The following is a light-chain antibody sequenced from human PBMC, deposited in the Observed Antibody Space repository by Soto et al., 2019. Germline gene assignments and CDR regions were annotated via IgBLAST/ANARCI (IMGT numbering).Light chain of an antibody. J-gene: IGKJ5*01. Sequence: DIPMTQSPSSLSASVGDRVTITCQASQDISNYLNWYQQKPGKAPKLLIYDASNLETGVPSRFSGSGSGTDFTFTISSLQPEDIVTYYCQQYDNLLSITFGQGTRLEIK. CDR2: DAS. CDR3: QQYDNLLSIT. V-gene: IGKV1-33*01. CDR1: QDISNY.